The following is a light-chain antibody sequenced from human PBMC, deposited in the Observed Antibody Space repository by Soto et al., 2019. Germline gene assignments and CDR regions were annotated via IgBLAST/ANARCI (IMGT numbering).Light chain of an antibody. CDR3: QQSSSTPRT. Sequence: DIQMTQSPSSLSASVGERVTITCRASQTVSTYLNWYQQELGKAPKLLIYAASTLQSGVPSRFSGRGSGTYFTLTISTLQPEDIATYYCQQSSSTPRTFGQGTKVEIK. CDR2: AAS. V-gene: IGKV1-39*01. CDR1: QTVSTY. J-gene: IGKJ1*01.